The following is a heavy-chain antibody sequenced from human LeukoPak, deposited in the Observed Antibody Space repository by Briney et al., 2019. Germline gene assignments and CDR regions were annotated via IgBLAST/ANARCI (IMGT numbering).Heavy chain of an antibody. CDR3: ARTYYDILTGYNDAFDI. Sequence: SETLSLTCTVSGDSISIYYWSWIRQPPGKGLEWIGYIYNSGSTNYNPSLKSRVTISVDTSKNQFSLKLSSVTAADTAVYYCARTYYDILTGYNDAFDIWGQGTMVTVSS. J-gene: IGHJ3*02. CDR1: GDSISIYY. V-gene: IGHV4-59*01. D-gene: IGHD3-9*01. CDR2: IYNSGST.